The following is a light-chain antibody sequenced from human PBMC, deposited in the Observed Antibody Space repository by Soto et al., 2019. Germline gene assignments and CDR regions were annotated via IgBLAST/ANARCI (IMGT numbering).Light chain of an antibody. V-gene: IGLV2-11*01. CDR1: SSDVGGYNS. CDR3: CSYAGSYTLV. J-gene: IGLJ2*01. CDR2: DVS. Sequence: QSALTQPRSVSGSPGQSVTISCTGTSSDVGGYNSVSWYQQHPGKAPKLMIYDVSKRPSXXXXXFSGSKSGNTASLTISGLQAEDEADYYCCSYAGSYTLVFGGGTKLTVL.